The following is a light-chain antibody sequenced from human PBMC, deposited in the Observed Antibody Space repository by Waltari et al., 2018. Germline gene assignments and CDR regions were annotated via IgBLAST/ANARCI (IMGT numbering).Light chain of an antibody. Sequence: DIVMTQSPDSLAVSLGERATINCKSSQSVLYSSNNKNYLAWYQQKPGQPPKLLIYWASTRESGAPDRFSGSGSGTAFTLTISSLQAEDVAVYYCQQYYDTPYTFGQGTKLEIK. CDR3: QQYYDTPYT. CDR1: QSVLYSSNNKNY. J-gene: IGKJ2*01. CDR2: WAS. V-gene: IGKV4-1*01.